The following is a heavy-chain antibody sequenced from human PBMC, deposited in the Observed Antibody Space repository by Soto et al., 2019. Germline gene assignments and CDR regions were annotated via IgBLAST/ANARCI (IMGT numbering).Heavy chain of an antibody. CDR3: ARHYGPKKGRFLEWLTDTYYFDY. J-gene: IGHJ4*02. CDR2: IYYSGST. Sequence: SETLSLTCTVSGGSISSSSYYWGWIRQPPGKGLEWIGSIYYSGSTYYNPSLKSRVTISVDTSKNQFSLKLSSVTAADTDVYYCARHYGPKKGRFLEWLTDTYYFDYWGQGTLVTVSS. D-gene: IGHD3-3*01. CDR1: GGSISSSSYY. V-gene: IGHV4-39*01.